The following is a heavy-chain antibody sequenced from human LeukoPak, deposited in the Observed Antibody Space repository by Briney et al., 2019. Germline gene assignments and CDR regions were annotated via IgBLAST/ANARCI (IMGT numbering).Heavy chain of an antibody. V-gene: IGHV3-21*01. J-gene: IGHJ3*02. CDR2: IGSSSSNYI. D-gene: IGHD5-18*01. CDR3: ARDNRAQLWGYDGFAI. Sequence: GGSLRLSCAASGFIFSTYGMAWVRQAPGKGLEWVSAIGSSSSNYIYYSESVKGRFTISRDNAKNSLYLQMDSLRAEDTAVYYCARDNRAQLWGYDGFAIWGQGTMVTVSS. CDR1: GFIFSTYG.